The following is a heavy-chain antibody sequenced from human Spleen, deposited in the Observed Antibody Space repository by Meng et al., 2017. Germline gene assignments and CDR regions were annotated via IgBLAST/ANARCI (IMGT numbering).Heavy chain of an antibody. CDR1: GGSISSFY. Sequence: SETLSLTCTVSGGSISSFYWSWIRQPPGKGLEWIGYIWHTGTTNYNPSLKSRVTISLDTSKNQFSLKLSSVTAADSAVYYCARGPTTMAHDFDYWGQGTLVTVSS. CDR3: ARGPTTMAHDFDY. CDR2: IWHTGTT. J-gene: IGHJ4*02. V-gene: IGHV4-59*12. D-gene: IGHD4-11*01.